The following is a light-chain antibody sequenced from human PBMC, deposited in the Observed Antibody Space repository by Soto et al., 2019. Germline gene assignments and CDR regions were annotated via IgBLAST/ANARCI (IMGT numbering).Light chain of an antibody. V-gene: IGKV3-20*01. Sequence: EIVLTQSPGTLSLSPGERATLSCRASQSVSSSYLAWYQQKPGQAPRLRIYGASSRDTGIPDRFSGSGSGTDFTLTISRLEPEDFAVYYCQQYGSSHTFGGGTKVEIK. CDR3: QQYGSSHT. CDR2: GAS. J-gene: IGKJ4*01. CDR1: QSVSSSY.